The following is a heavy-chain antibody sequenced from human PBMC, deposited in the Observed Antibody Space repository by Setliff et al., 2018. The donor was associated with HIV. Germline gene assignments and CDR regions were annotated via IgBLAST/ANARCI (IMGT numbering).Heavy chain of an antibody. CDR2: IYSNGKT. CDR3: ARESPDGLDY. Sequence: SETLSLTCTVSGGSISSRSYYWSWLRQPAGKGLEWIGRIYSNGKTDYNPSLKSRVTISEDTSKNQFSLKGNSVTAADTAMYFCARESPDGLDYWGQGSLVTVSS. V-gene: IGHV4-61*02. J-gene: IGHJ4*02. D-gene: IGHD2-8*01. CDR1: GGSISSRSYY.